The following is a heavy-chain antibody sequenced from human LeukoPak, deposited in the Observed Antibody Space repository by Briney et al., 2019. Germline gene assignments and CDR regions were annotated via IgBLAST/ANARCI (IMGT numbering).Heavy chain of an antibody. CDR1: GYSFTSYW. Sequence: PGGSLRLSCKGSGYSFTSYWIGWVRQMPGKGLEWMGIIYPGDSDTRYSPSFQGQVTISADKSISTAYLQWSSLKASDTAMYYCAGRRGYSYDFHFDYWGQGTLVTVSS. CDR3: AGRRGYSYDFHFDY. J-gene: IGHJ4*02. V-gene: IGHV5-51*01. CDR2: IYPGDSDT. D-gene: IGHD5-18*01.